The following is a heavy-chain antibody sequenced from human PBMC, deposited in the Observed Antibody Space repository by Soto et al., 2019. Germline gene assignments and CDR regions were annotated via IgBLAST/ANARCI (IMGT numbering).Heavy chain of an antibody. V-gene: IGHV4-59*01. J-gene: IGHJ5*01. CDR2: IYYTGNT. Sequence: QVQLQESGPGLVKPSETLSLTCTVSGGSITNYYWSWIRQPPGKGLEWIGFIYYTGNTSYSPSLKSRLSILVATSENQFSLKRGSGTAAYEDVYYCAIGRGGGSGSDDSWGQGTLVTVSS. CDR3: AIGRGGGSGSDDS. CDR1: GGSITNYY. D-gene: IGHD1-26*01.